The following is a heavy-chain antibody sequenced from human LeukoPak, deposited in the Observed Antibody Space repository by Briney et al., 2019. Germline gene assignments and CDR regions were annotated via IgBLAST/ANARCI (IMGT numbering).Heavy chain of an antibody. CDR1: EYIFSNYW. D-gene: IGHD4-11*01. CDR3: ATLDRIDDYSAFDS. CDR2: IYPGDSDT. V-gene: IGHV5-51*03. J-gene: IGHJ4*02. Sequence: GGALKISCKGSEYIFSNYWIGWVRQMPGEGLECMGIIYPGDSDTKYSPSFQGQVTISADKSISTAYLQWSSLKASVTAIYYCATLDRIDDYSAFDSWGQGTLVTVSS.